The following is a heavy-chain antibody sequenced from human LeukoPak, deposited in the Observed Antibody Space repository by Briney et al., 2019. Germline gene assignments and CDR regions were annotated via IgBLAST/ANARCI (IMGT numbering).Heavy chain of an antibody. D-gene: IGHD3-16*01. J-gene: IGHJ4*02. CDR2: INWNGGST. Sequence: GGSLRLSCAASGFTFDDYGMSWVRQAPGKGLEWVSGINWNGGSTGYADPVKGRFTISRDNAKNSLYLQMNSLRAEDTALYYCVRAGGRGPFDYWGQGTLVTVSS. CDR3: VRAGGRGPFDY. V-gene: IGHV3-20*04. CDR1: GFTFDDYG.